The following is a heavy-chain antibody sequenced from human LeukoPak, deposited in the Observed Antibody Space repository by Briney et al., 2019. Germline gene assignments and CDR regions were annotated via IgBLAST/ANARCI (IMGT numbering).Heavy chain of an antibody. Sequence: GGSLRLSCTVSGFTVSSNSMSWVRQAPGKGLEWVSFIYSDNTHYSDSVKGRFTISRDNSKNTLYLQMNSLRAEDTAVYYCARKAHGGRVWGSSRTGDAFDIWGQGTMVTVSS. V-gene: IGHV3-53*01. CDR3: ARKAHGGRVWGSSRTGDAFDI. CDR2: IYSDNT. D-gene: IGHD3-16*02. J-gene: IGHJ3*02. CDR1: GFTVSSNS.